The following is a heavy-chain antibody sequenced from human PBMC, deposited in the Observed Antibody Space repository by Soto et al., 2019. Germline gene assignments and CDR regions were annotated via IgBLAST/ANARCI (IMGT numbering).Heavy chain of an antibody. J-gene: IGHJ6*02. CDR1: GYSFTSYW. D-gene: IGHD4-17*01. CDR2: IDPSDSYT. Sequence: GESLKISCKGSGYSFTSYWISWVRQMPGKGLEWMGRIDPSDSYTNYSPSFQGHVTISADKSISTAYLQWSSLKASDTAMYYCARLSTDDYGGHYYYYGMNVWGQGTTVTVSS. CDR3: ARLSTDDYGGHYYYYGMNV. V-gene: IGHV5-10-1*01.